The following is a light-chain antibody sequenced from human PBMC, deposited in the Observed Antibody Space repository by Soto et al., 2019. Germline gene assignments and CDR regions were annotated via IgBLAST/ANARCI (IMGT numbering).Light chain of an antibody. CDR2: AAS. CDR3: QKYNSAPPWT. Sequence: DIQMTQSPPSLSASVGDRVTITCRATQDISNYLALYQQKPGKVPNLLIYAASTLQSGVPSRFSGSGSGTDFTLTISSLQPEDVATYYCQKYNSAPPWTFGQGTKVEI. V-gene: IGKV1-27*01. CDR1: QDISNY. J-gene: IGKJ1*01.